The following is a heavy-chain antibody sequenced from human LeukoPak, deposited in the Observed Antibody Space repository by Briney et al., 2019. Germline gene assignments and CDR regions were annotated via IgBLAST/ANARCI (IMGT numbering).Heavy chain of an antibody. J-gene: IGHJ4*02. CDR3: AKVWSGYSYYFDY. CDR2: ISGSGGST. Sequence: GGSLRLSCAASGFTVSSNYMSWVRQAPGKGLEWVSAISGSGGSTYYADSVKGRFTISRDNSKNTLYLQMNSLRAEDTAVYYCAKVWSGYSYYFDYWGQGTLVTVSS. V-gene: IGHV3-23*01. D-gene: IGHD3-3*01. CDR1: GFTVSSNY.